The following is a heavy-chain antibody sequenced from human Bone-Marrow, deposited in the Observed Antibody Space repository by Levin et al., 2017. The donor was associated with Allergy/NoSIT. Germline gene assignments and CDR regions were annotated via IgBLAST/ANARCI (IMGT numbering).Heavy chain of an antibody. CDR3: ARMFRDSDDYYKWFDP. J-gene: IGHJ5*02. CDR1: GFTFSYYS. D-gene: IGHD4-17*01. CDR2: INTGSSTI. V-gene: IGHV3-48*02. Sequence: GESLKISCAASGFTFSYYSMNWVRQAPGKGLEWVSYINTGSSTIYYADSVKGRFTISRDNAKNSLYLQMNSLRDEDTAVYYCARMFRDSDDYYKWFDPWGQGTLVTVSS.